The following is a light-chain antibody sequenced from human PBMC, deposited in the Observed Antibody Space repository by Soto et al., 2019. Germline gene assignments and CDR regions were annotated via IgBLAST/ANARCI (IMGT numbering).Light chain of an antibody. V-gene: IGLV2-23*02. J-gene: IGLJ1*01. CDR2: EVS. CDR1: SSDVGSYNL. CDR3: CSYAGSSTF. Sequence: QSVLTQPASVSGSPGQSITISCPGTSSDVGSYNLVSWYQQHPGKAPKLMIYEVSKRPSGVSNRFSGSNSGNTASLTISGLQAEDEADYYCCSYAGSSTFFGTGTKVTVL.